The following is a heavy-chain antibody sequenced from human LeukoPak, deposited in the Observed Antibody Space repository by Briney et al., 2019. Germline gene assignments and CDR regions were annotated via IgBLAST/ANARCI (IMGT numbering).Heavy chain of an antibody. J-gene: IGHJ6*03. V-gene: IGHV4-39*01. CDR2: INHSGST. CDR1: GGSISSSSYY. CDR3: AKHYYYYYMDV. Sequence: SETLSLTCTVSGGSISSSSYYWSWIRQPPGKGLEWIGEINHSGSTNYNPSLKSRVTISVDTSKNQFSLKLSSVTAADTAVYYCAKHYYYYYMDVWGKGTTVTVSS.